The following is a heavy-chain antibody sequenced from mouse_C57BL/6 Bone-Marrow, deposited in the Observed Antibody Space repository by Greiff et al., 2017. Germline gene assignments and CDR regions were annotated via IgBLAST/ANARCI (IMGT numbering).Heavy chain of an antibody. J-gene: IGHJ2*01. CDR3: ARTYYSNFDY. V-gene: IGHV1-54*01. CDR2: INPGSGGT. Sequence: VQLQQSGAELVRPGTSVTVSCKASGYAFTNYLIEWVKQRPGQGLEWIGVINPGSGGTNYNEKFKGKATLTADKSSSTAYMQLSSLTSEDSAVDFCARTYYSNFDYWGQGTTLTVSS. D-gene: IGHD2-5*01. CDR1: GYAFTNYL.